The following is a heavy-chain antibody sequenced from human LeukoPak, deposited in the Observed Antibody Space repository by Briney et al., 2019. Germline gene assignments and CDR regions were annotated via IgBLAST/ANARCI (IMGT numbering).Heavy chain of an antibody. D-gene: IGHD6-13*01. CDR3: AKSQIPREIAALVDY. Sequence: GGSLRLSCAASGFTFSSYGMHWVRQAPGKGLEWVAFIRYDGSNKYYADSVKGRFTISRDNSKNTLYLQMNSLRAEDTAVYYCAKSQIPREIAALVDYWGQGTLVTVSS. J-gene: IGHJ4*02. CDR2: IRYDGSNK. V-gene: IGHV3-30*02. CDR1: GFTFSSYG.